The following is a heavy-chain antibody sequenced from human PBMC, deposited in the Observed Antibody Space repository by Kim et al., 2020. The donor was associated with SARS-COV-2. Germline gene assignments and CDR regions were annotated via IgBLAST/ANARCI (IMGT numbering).Heavy chain of an antibody. CDR1: GGSISTHY. CDR3: AGGHCNGADCSSGLYYYFYYGMDV. CDR2: ISYNGRT. J-gene: IGHJ6*02. D-gene: IGHD2-15*01. V-gene: IGHV4-59*11. Sequence: SETLSLTCSVSGGSISTHYWTWIRQRPGKGLEYIGYISYNGRTNYNPSLESRVNISIEPSKNQFALNLNSVTAADTAVYYCAGGHCNGADCSSGLYYYFYYGMDVWGQGTTVTVSS.